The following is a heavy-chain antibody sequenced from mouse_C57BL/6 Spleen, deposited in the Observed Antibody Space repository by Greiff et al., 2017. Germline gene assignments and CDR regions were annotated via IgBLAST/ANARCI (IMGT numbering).Heavy chain of an antibody. CDR1: GYTFTDYY. J-gene: IGHJ4*01. V-gene: IGHV1-26*01. Sequence: VQLKQSGPELVKPGASVKISCKASGYTFTDYYMNWVKQSHGKSLEWIGDINPNNGGTSYNQKFKGKATLTVDKSSSTAYMELRSLTSEDSAVYYCARRAEYSNYGARDYWGQGTSVTVSS. D-gene: IGHD2-5*01. CDR2: INPNNGGT. CDR3: ARRAEYSNYGARDY.